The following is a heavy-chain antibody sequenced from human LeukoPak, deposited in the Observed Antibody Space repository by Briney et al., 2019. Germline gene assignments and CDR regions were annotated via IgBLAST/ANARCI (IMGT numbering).Heavy chain of an antibody. CDR1: GFTLGNAW. V-gene: IGHV3-74*01. J-gene: IGHJ5*02. Sequence: GGSLRLSCAASGFTLGNAWMHWVRQAPGEGLVWVSRIDSDGTTTIYADSVKGRFTISRDNAKNTVYLQMNSLRVEDTAVYYCARDRPHNWFDPWGQGTLATVSS. CDR3: ARDRPHNWFDP. CDR2: IDSDGTTT. D-gene: IGHD1-14*01.